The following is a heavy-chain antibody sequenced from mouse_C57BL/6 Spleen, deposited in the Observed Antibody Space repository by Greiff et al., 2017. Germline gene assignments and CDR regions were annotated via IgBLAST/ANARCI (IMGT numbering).Heavy chain of an antibody. D-gene: IGHD1-2*01. CDR1: GFTFSSYA. V-gene: IGHV5-9-1*02. CDR3: TRVGSPLLHFDY. J-gene: IGHJ2*01. CDR2: ISSGGDYI. Sequence: EVQRVESGEGLVKPGGSLKLSCAASGFTFSSYAMSWVRQTPEKRLEWVAYISSGGDYIYYADTVKGRFTISRDNARNTLYLQMNSLKSEDTAMYYCTRVGSPLLHFDYWGQGTTLTVSS.